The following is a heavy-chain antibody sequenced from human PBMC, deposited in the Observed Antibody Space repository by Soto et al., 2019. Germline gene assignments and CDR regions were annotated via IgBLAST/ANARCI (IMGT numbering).Heavy chain of an antibody. CDR2: IYYSGST. Sequence: PSETLSLTCTVSGGSISSSSYYWGWIRQPPGKGLEWIGSIYYSGSTYYNPSLKSRVTISVDTSKSQFSLKLSSVTAADTAVYYCARRGKDYYYGMDVWGQGTTVTVSS. CDR3: ARRGKDYYYGMDV. J-gene: IGHJ6*02. CDR1: GGSISSSSYY. D-gene: IGHD6-25*01. V-gene: IGHV4-39*01.